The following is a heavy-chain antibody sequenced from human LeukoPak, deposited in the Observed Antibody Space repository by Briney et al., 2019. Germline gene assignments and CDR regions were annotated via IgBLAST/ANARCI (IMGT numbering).Heavy chain of an antibody. CDR1: GFIFSDTY. CDR3: CFGDYGDY. J-gene: IGHJ4*02. Sequence: GGSLRLSCAASGFIFSDTYMSWVRQAPGKGLEWLGRIKNKGEGGTLHYTPPVKGRFTISRDDSRNTLYLQMNNMGTEDTAVYYRCFGDYGDYWGQGTLVTVSS. D-gene: IGHD4-17*01. V-gene: IGHV3-15*05. CDR2: IKNKGEGGTL.